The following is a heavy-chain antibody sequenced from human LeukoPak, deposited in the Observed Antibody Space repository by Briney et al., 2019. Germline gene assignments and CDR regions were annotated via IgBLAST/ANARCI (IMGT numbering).Heavy chain of an antibody. CDR2: IDYSGST. Sequence: SETLSLTCTVSGGSISGYYWSWIRQPPGKGLEWIGYIDYSGSTTYKPSLKSRVTISVDTSKNQFSLKLSSVTAADTAVYYCARDRYYYDSSGYRAMDVWGKGTTVTISS. V-gene: IGHV4-59*12. J-gene: IGHJ6*03. CDR3: ARDRYYYDSSGYRAMDV. CDR1: GGSISGYY. D-gene: IGHD3-22*01.